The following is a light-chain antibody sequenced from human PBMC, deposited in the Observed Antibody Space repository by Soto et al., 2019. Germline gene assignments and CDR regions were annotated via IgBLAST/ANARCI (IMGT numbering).Light chain of an antibody. J-gene: IGLJ3*02. CDR2: DTD. CDR1: TSNIGNNY. V-gene: IGLV1-51*01. Sequence: QSVLTQPPSVSAAPGQKVAISCSGSTSNIGNNYVSWYQQLPEKAPKLLIYDTDKRPSGMPDRFSGSKSGTSATLGITGLKTGDEAEYYCAAWDSGLSAVVFGGGTKLTVL. CDR3: AAWDSGLSAVV.